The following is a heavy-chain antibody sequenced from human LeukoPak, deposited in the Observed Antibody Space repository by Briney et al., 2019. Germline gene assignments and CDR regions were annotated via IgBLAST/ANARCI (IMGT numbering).Heavy chain of an antibody. V-gene: IGHV4-38-2*01. J-gene: IGHJ5*01. CDR2: IHNSVST. Sequence: PSETLSLTCVVSDYSITSCYYWALIRQPPGKGQEWVGIIHNSVSTSCNPSLKSRVTMSVDPSKNQFSLNLRSVTADDTAVYYCARNMSTEGWFDSWGQGTVVTVSS. D-gene: IGHD5/OR15-5a*01. CDR3: ARNMSTEGWFDS. CDR1: DYSITSCYY.